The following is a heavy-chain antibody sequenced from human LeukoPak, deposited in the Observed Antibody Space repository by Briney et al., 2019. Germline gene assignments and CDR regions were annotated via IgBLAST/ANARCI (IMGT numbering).Heavy chain of an antibody. CDR3: ARDAVGARAFDF. CDR1: GYTFTDYG. V-gene: IGHV1-18*01. Sequence: ASVKVSCKASGYTFTDYGIRWVRQAPGQGLEWISWGSTFNGHRLYGQRFQGRVTMTTDPSTTTVYMELTSLTSDDTALYYCARDAVGARAFDFWGQGTMVIVSS. CDR2: GSTFNGHR. J-gene: IGHJ3*01. D-gene: IGHD1-26*01.